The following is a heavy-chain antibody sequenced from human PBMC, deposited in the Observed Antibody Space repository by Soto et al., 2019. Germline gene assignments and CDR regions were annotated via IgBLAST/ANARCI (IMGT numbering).Heavy chain of an antibody. D-gene: IGHD5-12*01. V-gene: IGHV3-21*01. J-gene: IGHJ4*02. CDR3: ARDQPGPREDIVATIRFDY. Sequence: GGSLRLSCAASGFTFSSYSMNWVRQAPGKGLEWVSSISSSSSYIYYADSVKGRFTISRDNAKNSLYLQMNSLRAEDTAVYYCARDQPGPREDIVATIRFDYWGQGTLVTVSS. CDR2: ISSSSSYI. CDR1: GFTFSSYS.